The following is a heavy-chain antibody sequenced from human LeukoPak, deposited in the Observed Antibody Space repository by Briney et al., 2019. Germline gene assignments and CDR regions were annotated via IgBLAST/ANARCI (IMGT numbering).Heavy chain of an antibody. Sequence: GGSLRLSCAASGFTFSSYAMSWVRQAPGKGLEWVSYISSRSTNIQYADSVKGRFTISRDNAKNSLYLQMNSLRADDTAVYFCARPNSGYDSWGQGTLVTVSS. CDR2: ISSRSTNI. V-gene: IGHV3-21*04. J-gene: IGHJ5*02. D-gene: IGHD5-12*01. CDR3: ARPNSGYDS. CDR1: GFTFSSYA.